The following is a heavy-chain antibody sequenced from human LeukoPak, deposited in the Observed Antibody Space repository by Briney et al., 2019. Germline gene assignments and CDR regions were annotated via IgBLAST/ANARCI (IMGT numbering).Heavy chain of an antibody. Sequence: SETLSLTCTVSGYSISSGYWWGWIRQSPGMGLEWIGSVHHSGSTYYNPSFKSRVTISVDTSKNQFSLKLSSVTAADTAVCYCARVRPGIAATGTWAAPVWGQGTLVTVSS. CDR1: GYSISSGYW. CDR3: ARVRPGIAATGTWAAPV. D-gene: IGHD6-13*01. V-gene: IGHV4-38-2*02. CDR2: VHHSGST. J-gene: IGHJ4*02.